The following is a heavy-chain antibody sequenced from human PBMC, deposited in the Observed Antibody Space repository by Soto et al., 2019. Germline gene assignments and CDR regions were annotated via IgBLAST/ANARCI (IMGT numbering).Heavy chain of an antibody. Sequence: ASARLSITCSVSGDSIRSSEYYWGWIRQPPEKGLEWIGSVSYGESPYYNPSLKSRVTISVDTSRNQIALRLTSVTATDTAVYYCARTDIGNWFDPWGRGTLVTVSS. D-gene: IGHD2-15*01. J-gene: IGHJ5*02. CDR2: VSYGESP. V-gene: IGHV4-39*01. CDR3: ARTDIGNWFDP. CDR1: GDSIRSSEYY.